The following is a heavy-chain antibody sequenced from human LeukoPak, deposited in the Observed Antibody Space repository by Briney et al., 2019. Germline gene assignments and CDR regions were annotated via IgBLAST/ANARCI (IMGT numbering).Heavy chain of an antibody. D-gene: IGHD2-15*01. V-gene: IGHV3-64*04. Sequence: GGSLRLSCSASGFIFRKYAIHWVRQAPGKGLEYVSAISSDGGSTYYADSVKGRFTISRDNSKNTLYLQMNSLRAEDTAVYYCAKVDCSGGSCFPDYWGQGTLVTVSS. J-gene: IGHJ4*02. CDR3: AKVDCSGGSCFPDY. CDR1: GFIFRKYA. CDR2: ISSDGGST.